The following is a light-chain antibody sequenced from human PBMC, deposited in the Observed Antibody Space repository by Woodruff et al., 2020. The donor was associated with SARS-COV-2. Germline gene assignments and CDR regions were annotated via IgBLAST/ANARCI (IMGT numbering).Light chain of an antibody. CDR1: AGGYNY. Sequence: AGGYNYVSWYQQHPGKAPKLMIYDVSKRPSGVPDRFSGSKSGNTASLTISGLQAEDEADYYCCSYAGSYTLGVFGGGTKLT. CDR2: DVS. V-gene: IGLV2-11*01. CDR3: CSYAGSYTLGV. J-gene: IGLJ3*02.